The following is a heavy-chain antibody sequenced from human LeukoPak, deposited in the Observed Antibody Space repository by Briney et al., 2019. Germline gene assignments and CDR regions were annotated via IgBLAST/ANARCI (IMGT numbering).Heavy chain of an antibody. Sequence: PGRSLRLSCAASGFTFSSYAMHWVRQAPGKGPEWVAVISYDGSNKYYADSVKGRFTISRDNSKNTLYLQMNSLRAEDTAVYYCAREHRFGELFSVDANYFDYWGQGTLVTVSS. CDR2: ISYDGSNK. CDR3: AREHRFGELFSVDANYFDY. J-gene: IGHJ4*02. CDR1: GFTFSSYA. V-gene: IGHV3-30*04. D-gene: IGHD3-10*01.